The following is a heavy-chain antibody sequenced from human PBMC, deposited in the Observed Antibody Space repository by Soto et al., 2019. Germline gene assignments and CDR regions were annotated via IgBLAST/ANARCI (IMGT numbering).Heavy chain of an antibody. V-gene: IGHV3-21*01. CDR3: ARDLSGGNFYYPVPDV. CDR2: ITSNSVYV. J-gene: IGHJ6*02. Sequence: EVQLVESGGGLVKPGGSLRLSCAVSGFTFSDFDMTWVRQAPGKGLEWVSYITSNSVYVYYADSLKGRFTISRDNAKSSLYLQMNNLRADDTAVYYCARDLSGGNFYYPVPDVWGQGTTVTVSS. D-gene: IGHD1-26*01. CDR1: GFTFSDFD.